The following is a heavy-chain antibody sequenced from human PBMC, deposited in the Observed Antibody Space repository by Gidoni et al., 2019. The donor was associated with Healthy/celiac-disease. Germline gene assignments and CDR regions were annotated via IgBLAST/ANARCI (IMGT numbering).Heavy chain of an antibody. J-gene: IGHJ3*02. V-gene: IGHV3-21*01. D-gene: IGHD2-2*01. CDR2: ISSSSSYI. Sequence: EVQLVESGGGLVKPGGSLRLSCAASGFTFSRYSMNWVRQAPGKGLEWVSSISSSSSYIYYADSVKGRFTISRDNAKNSLYLQMNSLRAEDTAVYYCARDRVGGCSSTSCLGAFDIWGQGTMVTVSS. CDR3: ARDRVGGCSSTSCLGAFDI. CDR1: GFTFSRYS.